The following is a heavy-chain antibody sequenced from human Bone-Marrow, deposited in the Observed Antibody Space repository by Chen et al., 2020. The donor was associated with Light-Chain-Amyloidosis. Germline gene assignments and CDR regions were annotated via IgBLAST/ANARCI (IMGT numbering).Heavy chain of an antibody. J-gene: IGHJ4*02. V-gene: IGHV1-8*01. CDR3: ARAAYEIWGPADY. D-gene: IGHD7-27*01. CDR1: GYTFTSYD. Sequence: QVQLVQSGAEVKKPGASVKVSCKASGYTFTSYDINWVRQATGQGLKWMGWMNPNSGNTGYAQKFQGRVTMTRNASISTAYMELSSLRSEDTAVYYCARAAYEIWGPADYWGQGTLVTVSS. CDR2: MNPNSGNT.